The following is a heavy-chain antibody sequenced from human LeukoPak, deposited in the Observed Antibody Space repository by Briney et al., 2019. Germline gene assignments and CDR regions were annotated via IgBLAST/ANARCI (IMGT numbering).Heavy chain of an antibody. CDR2: INAGNGNT. D-gene: IGHD3-22*01. CDR3: ARAQGNYYDSTTGFDY. J-gene: IGHJ4*02. Sequence: ASVKVSCKASGYTFTSYAMHWVRQAPGQRLEWMGWINAGNGNTRYSQKFQGRVTITRDTSASTAYMELSSLRSEDTAVYYCARAQGNYYDSTTGFDYWGQGTLVTVSP. V-gene: IGHV1-3*01. CDR1: GYTFTSYA.